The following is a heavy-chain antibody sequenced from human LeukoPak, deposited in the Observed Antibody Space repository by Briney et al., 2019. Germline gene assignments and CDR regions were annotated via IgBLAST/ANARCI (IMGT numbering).Heavy chain of an antibody. CDR1: GFTFSDYY. D-gene: IGHD6-19*01. Sequence: GGSLRLSCAAPGFTFSDYYMSWIRQAPGKGLEWISYISHTTSYIRYADSVKGRFTISRDNAKNSVYLQMNSLRAEDTALYFCAKVSGEGWFFDYWGQGTLVTVSS. J-gene: IGHJ4*02. V-gene: IGHV3-11*03. CDR2: ISHTTSYI. CDR3: AKVSGEGWFFDY.